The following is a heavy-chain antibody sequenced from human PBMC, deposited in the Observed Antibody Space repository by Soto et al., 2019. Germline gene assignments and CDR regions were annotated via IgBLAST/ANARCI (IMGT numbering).Heavy chain of an antibody. Sequence: QVQLQESGPRLVKPSQTLSLTCTVSGGSITRGGYYWTWIRQHPGKGLEWIGYIYYSGSTYYNPSPKSRLTMPVDTSKNPFSLQLRSVTVADTAVYYCARVDSGGYAYFDYWGQGTLVTVSS. CDR1: GGSITRGGYY. D-gene: IGHD5-12*01. J-gene: IGHJ4*02. V-gene: IGHV4-31*03. CDR3: ARVDSGGYAYFDY. CDR2: IYYSGST.